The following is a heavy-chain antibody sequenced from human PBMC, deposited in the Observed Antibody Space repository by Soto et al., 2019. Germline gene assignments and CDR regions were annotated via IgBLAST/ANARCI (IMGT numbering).Heavy chain of an antibody. Sequence: EVQLLESGGGLVQPGGSLRLSCAASGFTFSTYAMNWVRQAPGNGLEWVSAISGSGGSIHYADSVKGRFPISRDNSTNTLYLQMNSLRDEDTAVYHCVKGYWKGDVWGQGTTVTVSS. CDR2: ISGSGGSI. CDR3: VKGYWKGDV. V-gene: IGHV3-23*01. D-gene: IGHD1-1*01. CDR1: GFTFSTYA. J-gene: IGHJ6*02.